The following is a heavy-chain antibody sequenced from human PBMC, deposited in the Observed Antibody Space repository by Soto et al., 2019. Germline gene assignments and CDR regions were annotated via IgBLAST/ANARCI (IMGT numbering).Heavy chain of an antibody. D-gene: IGHD6-13*01. CDR1: GGSISSGGYS. V-gene: IGHV4-30-2*01. CDR3: ARGSSSSWYDAPFDY. CDR2: IYHSGST. Sequence: SETLSLTCAFSGGSISSGGYSWSWIRQPPGKGLEWIGYIYHSGSTYYNPSLKSRVTISVDRSKNQFSLKLSSVTAADTAVYYCARGSSSSWYDAPFDYWGQGTLVTVSS. J-gene: IGHJ4*02.